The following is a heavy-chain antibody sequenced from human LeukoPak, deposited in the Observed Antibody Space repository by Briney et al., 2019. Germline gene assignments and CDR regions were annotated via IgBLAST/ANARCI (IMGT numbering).Heavy chain of an antibody. V-gene: IGHV3-21*01. D-gene: IGHD3-22*01. Sequence: GGSLRLSCAASGFTFSTYSMNWVRQAPGKGLEWVSSISGSSIYIYYADSVKGRFTISRDNAKNSLYLQMNSLRAEDTAVYYCARDPPYSDSSGYYYDYWGQGTLVTVSP. CDR3: ARDPPYSDSSGYYYDY. J-gene: IGHJ4*02. CDR2: ISGSSIYI. CDR1: GFTFSTYS.